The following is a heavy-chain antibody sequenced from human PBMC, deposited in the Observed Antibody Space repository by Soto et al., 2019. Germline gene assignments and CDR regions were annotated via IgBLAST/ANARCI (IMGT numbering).Heavy chain of an antibody. CDR2: IIPIFGTA. J-gene: IGHJ5*02. Sequence: QVQLVQSGAEVKKPGSSVKVSCKASGGTFSSYAISWVRQAPGQGLEWMGGIIPIFGTANYAQKFQGRVTITADETTSTAYMELSSLRSEDTAVYYCAREIDFWSGYYTEGNWVAPWGQGTLVTVSS. CDR3: AREIDFWSGYYTEGNWVAP. CDR1: GGTFSSYA. V-gene: IGHV1-69*01. D-gene: IGHD3-3*01.